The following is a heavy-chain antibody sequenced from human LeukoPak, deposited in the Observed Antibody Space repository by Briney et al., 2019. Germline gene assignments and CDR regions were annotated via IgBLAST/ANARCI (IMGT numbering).Heavy chain of an antibody. D-gene: IGHD6-19*01. CDR1: GYTFTSYG. CDR2: ISAYNGNT. J-gene: IGHJ4*02. V-gene: IGHV1-18*01. CDR3: ARTDAGYSSGWYYFDY. Sequence: GASVKVSCKASGYTFTSYGISWVRQAPGQGLEWMGWISAYNGNTNYAQKLQGRVTMTTDTSTSTAYMELRSLRSDDTAVYYCARTDAGYSSGWYYFDYWGQGTLVTVSS.